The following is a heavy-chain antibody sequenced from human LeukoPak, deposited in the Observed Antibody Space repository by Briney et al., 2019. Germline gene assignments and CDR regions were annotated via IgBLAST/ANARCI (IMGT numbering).Heavy chain of an antibody. Sequence: GSLRLSCAASGFSFSTYSMNWVRQAPGKGLEWVSYITKSGTITYYRDSVKGRFTISRDNAKNSLYLQMNSLRDEDTAVYYCARDPHALDFWGQGTLVTVSS. CDR3: ARDPHALDF. CDR1: GFSFSTYS. J-gene: IGHJ4*02. CDR2: ITKSGTIT. V-gene: IGHV3-48*02.